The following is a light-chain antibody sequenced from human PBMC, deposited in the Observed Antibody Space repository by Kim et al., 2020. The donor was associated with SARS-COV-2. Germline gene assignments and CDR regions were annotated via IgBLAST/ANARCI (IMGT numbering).Light chain of an antibody. CDR1: RSNVGNNP. J-gene: IGLJ3*02. CDR2: NDN. V-gene: IGLV1-44*01. CDR3: GSWDDSLSGRV. Sequence: QSVLTQPPSASGTPGQTATISCSGRRSNVGNNPVTWFQQVPRTAPKLLMSNDNQRPSGDPDRFSASKSGTSASLAISGLQSEDEAVYYCGSWDDSLSGRVFGGGTQLTVL.